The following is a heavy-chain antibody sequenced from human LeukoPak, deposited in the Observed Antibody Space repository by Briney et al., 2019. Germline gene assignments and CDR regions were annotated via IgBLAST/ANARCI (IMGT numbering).Heavy chain of an antibody. D-gene: IGHD3-22*01. CDR1: GFTFSGSA. Sequence: GGSLKLSCAASGFTFSGSAMHWVRQASGKGLEWVGRIRSKANSYATAYAASVKGRFTISRDDSKNTAYLQTNSLKTEDTAVYYCTRTYYYDSSGYFAGYYYYGMDVWGQGTTVTVSS. CDR3: TRTYYYDSSGYFAGYYYYGMDV. CDR2: IRSKANSYAT. J-gene: IGHJ6*02. V-gene: IGHV3-73*01.